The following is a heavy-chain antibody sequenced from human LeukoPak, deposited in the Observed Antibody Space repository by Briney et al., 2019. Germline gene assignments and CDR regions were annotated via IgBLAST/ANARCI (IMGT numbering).Heavy chain of an antibody. CDR1: GASISSYY. CDR2: IHYTGST. D-gene: IGHD2-21*02. CDR3: ARWACGSGGDCHEFDN. J-gene: IGHJ4*02. V-gene: IGHV4-59*01. Sequence: SETLSLTCTVSGASISSYYWSWLRQPPGKGLEWIGYIHYTGSTNYNPSLKSRVTISEDASKNQFSLKLRSVTAADTAVYYCARWACGSGGDCHEFDNWGQGTLVTVSS.